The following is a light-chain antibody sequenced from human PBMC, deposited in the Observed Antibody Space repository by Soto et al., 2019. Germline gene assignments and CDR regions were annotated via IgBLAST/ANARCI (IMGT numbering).Light chain of an antibody. V-gene: IGKV3-20*01. CDR1: QDVGTNY. CDR3: QQFINSPYMYI. J-gene: IGKJ2*01. CDR2: GAS. Sequence: EIVLTQSPGTLSLSPGEGATLSCRSSQDVGTNYLAWYQQKPGQAPRLLIFGASSRASGVPGRFSGSGSGTDFTLTISRLEPADSAVYYCQQFINSPYMYIFGQGTKLEI.